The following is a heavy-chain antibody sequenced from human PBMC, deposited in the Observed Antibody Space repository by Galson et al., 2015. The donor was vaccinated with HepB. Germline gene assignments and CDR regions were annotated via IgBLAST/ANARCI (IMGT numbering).Heavy chain of an antibody. V-gene: IGHV3-33*08. Sequence: SLRLSCAASDFSLTNAWMNWVRQAPGKGLEWVAVIWYDGSNKYYADSVKGRFTISRDNSKNTLYLQMNSLRAEDTAVYYCARQAMVRGVIPWYFDLWGRGTLVTVSS. D-gene: IGHD3-10*01. J-gene: IGHJ2*01. CDR2: IWYDGSNK. CDR1: DFSLTNAW. CDR3: ARQAMVRGVIPWYFDL.